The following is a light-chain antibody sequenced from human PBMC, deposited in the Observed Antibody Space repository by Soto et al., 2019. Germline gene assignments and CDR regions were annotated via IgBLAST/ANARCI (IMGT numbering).Light chain of an antibody. J-gene: IGLJ1*01. Sequence: QSVLTQPASVSGSPGQSITISRTGTSSDIGAYNYVSWYQQHLGKAPKLMIYEVSNRPSGVSNRFSGSKSGNTASLTISGLQAEDEADYYCSSYTGSSIRLFGTGTKVTVL. CDR2: EVS. CDR3: SSYTGSSIRL. V-gene: IGLV2-14*01. CDR1: SSDIGAYNY.